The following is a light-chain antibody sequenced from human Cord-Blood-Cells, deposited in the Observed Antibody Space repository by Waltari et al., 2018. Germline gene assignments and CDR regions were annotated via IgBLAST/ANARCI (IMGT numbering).Light chain of an antibody. CDR2: AAS. J-gene: IGKJ4*01. V-gene: IGKV1-39*01. CDR3: QQRST. CDR1: QSISSY. Sequence: DIQMTQSPSSLSASVGDRVTITCRASQSISSYLNWYQQKPGKATKLLIYAASSVQSGFPSRCSGSGSATDFTRTISSLQPEDFATHYCQQRSTFGGGTKVEIK.